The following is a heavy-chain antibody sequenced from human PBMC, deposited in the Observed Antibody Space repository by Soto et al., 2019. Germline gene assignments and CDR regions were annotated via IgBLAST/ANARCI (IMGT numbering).Heavy chain of an antibody. CDR3: ARYFLWGRLFDS. D-gene: IGHD7-27*01. CDR2: LSYSGHT. Sequence: PSETLSLTCSVSDGSFSSSYYWGWLRQAPGKGLEWLGNLSYSGHTYYNPSLKRRFAMSVDTSKNQISLSLTSVTAADTAVYYCARYFLWGRLFDSWGQGTLVTVSS. CDR1: DGSFSSSYY. V-gene: IGHV4-39*01. J-gene: IGHJ4*02.